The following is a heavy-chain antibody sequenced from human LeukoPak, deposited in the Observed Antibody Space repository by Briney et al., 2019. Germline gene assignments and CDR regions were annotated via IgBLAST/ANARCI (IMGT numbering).Heavy chain of an antibody. V-gene: IGHV5-51*01. CDR3: ARALVGATTLDI. CDR1: GHSFSNYW. D-gene: IGHD1-26*01. J-gene: IGHJ3*02. CDR2: IYPGDSDT. Sequence: GESLKISCKGSGHSFSNYWIGWVRQMPGKGLEWMGVIYPGDSDTRYSPSFQGQVTISADKSISTAYLQWSSLKASDTAIFYCARALVGATTLDIWGQGTMVTVSS.